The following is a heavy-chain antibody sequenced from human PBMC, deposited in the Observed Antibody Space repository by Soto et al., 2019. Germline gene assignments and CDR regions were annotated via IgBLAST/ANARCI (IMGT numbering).Heavy chain of an antibody. CDR1: GGTSRSLS. D-gene: IGHD1-26*01. J-gene: IGHJ5*02. CDR3: ARDAPSPGGWLYT. V-gene: IGHV1-69*17. CDR2: ITPLFGIP. Sequence: QVQLVQSGAEVKKPGSSVNVSCKASGGTSRSLSITWVRQAPGQGLEWLGGITPLFGIPNYPQKFQGCITIFAGKYTGTGLWELRTARSQYSEVYLWARDAPSPGGWLYTWGRVPLLNVSS.